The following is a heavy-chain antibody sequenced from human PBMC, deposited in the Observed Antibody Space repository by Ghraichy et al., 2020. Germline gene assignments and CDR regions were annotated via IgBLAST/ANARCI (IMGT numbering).Heavy chain of an antibody. D-gene: IGHD3-22*01. Sequence: SQTLSLTCTVSGGSISSYYWSWIRQPPGKGLEWIGYIYNSGSTNYNPSLKSRVTMSVDTSKNQLSLKLSSVTAADTAVYFCARDAPYYDSSGYSKRYFDFWGRGTLVTVSS. CDR1: GGSISSYY. CDR2: IYNSGST. V-gene: IGHV4-59*01. J-gene: IGHJ2*01. CDR3: ARDAPYYDSSGYSKRYFDF.